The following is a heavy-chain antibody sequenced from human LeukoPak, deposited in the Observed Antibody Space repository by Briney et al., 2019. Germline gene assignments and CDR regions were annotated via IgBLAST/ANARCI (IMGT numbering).Heavy chain of an antibody. J-gene: IGHJ4*02. CDR2: IRTSGGTT. D-gene: IGHD3-10*01. V-gene: IGHV3-64D*06. CDR3: VKGGVTIIRRVIFDY. Sequence: PGGSLRLSCSASGITFSRYARHWVRQAPGKGLEYVSAIRTSGGTTYYAHSVKGRFTISRDNSKNTLYLQMSSLRPEDTAVYYCVKGGVTIIRRVIFDYWGQGTLVTVSS. CDR1: GITFSRYA.